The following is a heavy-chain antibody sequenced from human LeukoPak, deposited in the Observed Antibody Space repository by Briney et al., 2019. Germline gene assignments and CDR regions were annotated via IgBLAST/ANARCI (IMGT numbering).Heavy chain of an antibody. D-gene: IGHD2-2*01. CDR1: GGSISSYY. J-gene: IGHJ5*02. V-gene: IGHV4-4*07. Sequence: SETLSLTCTVSGGSISSYYWSWIRQPAGKGLEWIGRIYTSGSTNYNPSLKSRVTMSVDTSKNQFSLKLSSVAAADTAVYYCARDVGVGYCSSTSCYFWFDPWGQGTLVTVSS. CDR2: IYTSGST. CDR3: ARDVGVGYCSSTSCYFWFDP.